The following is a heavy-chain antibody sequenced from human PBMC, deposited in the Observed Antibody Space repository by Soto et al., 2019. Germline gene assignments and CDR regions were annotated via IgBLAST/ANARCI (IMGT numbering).Heavy chain of an antibody. Sequence: PGGSLRLSCAASGFTFSSDGMHWVRQAPGKGLEWVAVIWYDGSNKYYADSVKGRFTISRDNSKNTLYLQMNSLRAEDTAVYYCASAGSGSYHGDDWGQGTLVTVSS. V-gene: IGHV3-33*01. D-gene: IGHD3-10*01. CDR2: IWYDGSNK. J-gene: IGHJ4*02. CDR1: GFTFSSDG. CDR3: ASAGSGSYHGDD.